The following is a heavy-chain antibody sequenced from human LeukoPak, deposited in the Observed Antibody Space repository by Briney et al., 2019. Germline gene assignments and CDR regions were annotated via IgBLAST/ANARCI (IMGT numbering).Heavy chain of an antibody. CDR2: NRNKANNYTP. D-gene: IGHD3-22*01. CDR3: ARRGRDSDGYAHGYDF. Sequence: HPGGSLRLSCAASGFTFSDYYMSWIRQAPGKGLEWVARNRNKANNYTPEYAASVKGRFTISRDDSKNSLYLQMNSLKTEDTAVYYCARRGRDSDGYAHGYDFWGQGTLVTVSS. J-gene: IGHJ4*02. CDR1: GFTFSDYY. V-gene: IGHV3-72*01.